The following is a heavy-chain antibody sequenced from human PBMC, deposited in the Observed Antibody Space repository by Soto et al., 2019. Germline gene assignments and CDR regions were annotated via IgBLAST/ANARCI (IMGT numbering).Heavy chain of an antibody. J-gene: IGHJ6*02. V-gene: IGHV1-18*01. CDR3: GRDREWLVSLSGYGMDV. CDR2: ISAYNGNT. D-gene: IGHD6-19*01. Sequence: QVPLVQSGAEVKKPGASVKVSCKASGYTFTSYGISWVRQAPGQGLEWMGWISAYNGNTNYAQKLQGRVTMTTDTSTSTAYMELRSLRSDDTAVYYCGRDREWLVSLSGYGMDVWGQGTTVTVSS. CDR1: GYTFTSYG.